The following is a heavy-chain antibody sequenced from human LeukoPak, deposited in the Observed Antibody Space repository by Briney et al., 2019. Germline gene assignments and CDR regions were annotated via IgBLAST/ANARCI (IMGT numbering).Heavy chain of an antibody. Sequence: GGSLRLSCAASGFTFRSYAMTWVRQAPGKGLEWVSGISNSGGFTYYADCVKGRLTISRDNSKNTLYLQMNSLRAEDTAVYYCAILYSTNYWGQGTLVTVSS. CDR2: ISNSGGFT. V-gene: IGHV3-23*01. D-gene: IGHD6-13*01. J-gene: IGHJ4*02. CDR3: AILYSTNY. CDR1: GFTFRSYA.